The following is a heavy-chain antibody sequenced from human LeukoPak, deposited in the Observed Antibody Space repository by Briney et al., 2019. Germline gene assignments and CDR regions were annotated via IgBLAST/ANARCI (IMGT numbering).Heavy chain of an antibody. CDR1: GYTFTSYD. Sequence: GASVKVSCKASGYTFTSYDINWVRQATGQGLEWMGRINPNSGGTNYAQKFQGRVTMTRDTSISTAYMELSRLRSDDTAAYYCARPYSSGWYSYGMDVWGQGTTVTVSS. V-gene: IGHV1-2*06. CDR3: ARPYSSGWYSYGMDV. J-gene: IGHJ6*02. CDR2: INPNSGGT. D-gene: IGHD6-19*01.